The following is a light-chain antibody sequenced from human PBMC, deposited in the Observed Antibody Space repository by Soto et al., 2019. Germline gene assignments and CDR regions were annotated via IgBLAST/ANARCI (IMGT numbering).Light chain of an antibody. J-gene: IGKJ2*01. CDR1: QSISSW. V-gene: IGKV1-5*01. Sequence: DIQMTQSPSTLSASVGDRVTITCRASQSISSWLAWYQQKPGKAPKLLIYDASRLESGVPSRFSGSGSGTEFTLTIRSLQPDDFATYYCQQYNSYLYTFGQGTKLEIK. CDR2: DAS. CDR3: QQYNSYLYT.